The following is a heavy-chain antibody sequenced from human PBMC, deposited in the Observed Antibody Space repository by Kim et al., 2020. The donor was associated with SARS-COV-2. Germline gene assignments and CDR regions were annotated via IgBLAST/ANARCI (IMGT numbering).Heavy chain of an antibody. J-gene: IGHJ4*02. CDR3: ARGPLRDNWNDY. V-gene: IGHV1-8*01. CDR2: MNPNSGNT. CDR1: GYTFTSYD. Sequence: ASVKVSCKASGYTFTSYDINWVRQATGQGLEWMGWMNPNSGNTGYAQKFQGRVTMTRNTSISTAYMELSSLRSEDTAVYYCARGPLRDNWNDYWGQGTLVTVSS. D-gene: IGHD1-1*01.